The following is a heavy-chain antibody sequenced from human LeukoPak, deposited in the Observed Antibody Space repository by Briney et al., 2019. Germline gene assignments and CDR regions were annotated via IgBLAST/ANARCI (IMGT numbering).Heavy chain of an antibody. CDR2: INPSGGST. J-gene: IGHJ4*02. D-gene: IGHD2-21*02. Sequence: ASVRLSCKASGYTFTSYYMHWVRHAPGQGLEWLGIINPSGGSTSYAQKFQGRVTMTRDTSTSTVYMELSSLRSEDTAVYYCARTVVVTAIPIFDYWGQGTLVTVSS. CDR3: ARTVVVTAIPIFDY. V-gene: IGHV1-46*01. CDR1: GYTFTSYY.